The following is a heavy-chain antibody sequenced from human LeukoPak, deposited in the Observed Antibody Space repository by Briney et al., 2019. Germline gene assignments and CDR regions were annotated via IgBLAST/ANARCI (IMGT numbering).Heavy chain of an antibody. CDR1: GGSISSYY. CDR2: IYYSGTT. D-gene: IGHD3-22*01. J-gene: IGHJ4*02. Sequence: SETLSLTCTVSGGSISSYYWSWIRQPPGKGLEWIGYIYYSGTTNYNPSLKGRVTISVDTSKNQFSLKLSSVTAADTAVYYCAKSLYYYDSSGYFWGQGTLVTVSS. V-gene: IGHV4-59*12. CDR3: AKSLYYYDSSGYF.